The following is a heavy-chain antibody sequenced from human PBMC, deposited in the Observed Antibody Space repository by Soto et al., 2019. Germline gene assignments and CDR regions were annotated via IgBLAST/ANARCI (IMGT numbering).Heavy chain of an antibody. D-gene: IGHD1-7*01. CDR1: GYTFTGYY. CDR2: IGPNRGDT. Sequence: QVQLVQSGAEVKKSGASVKVSCKASGYTFTGYYIHWVRQAPGQGPEWMGEIGPNRGDTRYAQKFQGRVTMTRDTSITTVYMELSNLSPDDTAVDYCGRGRSGELVVFYWGQGTLVTVYS. V-gene: IGHV1-2*02. J-gene: IGHJ4*02. CDR3: GRGRSGELVVFY.